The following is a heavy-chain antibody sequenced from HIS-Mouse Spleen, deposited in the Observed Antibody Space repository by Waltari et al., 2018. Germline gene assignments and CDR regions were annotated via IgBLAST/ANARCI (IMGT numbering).Heavy chain of an antibody. CDR1: GGSISSYY. CDR2: IYYSGST. V-gene: IGHV4-59*01. Sequence: QVQLQESGPGLVKPSETLSLTCTVSGGSISSYYWSWIRQPPGKGLEWIGYIYYSGSTNYNPSLKSRVTISVDTSKNQFSLKLSSVTAADTAVYYCARGGSSSWYYAFDIWGQGTMVTVSS. CDR3: ARGGSSSWYYAFDI. J-gene: IGHJ3*02. D-gene: IGHD6-13*01.